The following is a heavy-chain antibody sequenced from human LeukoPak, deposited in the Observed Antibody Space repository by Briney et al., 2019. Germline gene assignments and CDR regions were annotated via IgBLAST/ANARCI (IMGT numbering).Heavy chain of an antibody. CDR2: ITLNSGDT. Sequence: ASAKVSCKASGHTFTVYYIHWVRQAPGQGLEWMGWITLNSGDTKYAQKFQGRVTMTRDTSISTAYMELSRLRSDDTAVYYCARGEYSSSVGGYWGQGTLVTVSS. CDR3: ARGEYSSSVGGY. CDR1: GHTFTVYY. V-gene: IGHV1-2*02. D-gene: IGHD6-6*01. J-gene: IGHJ4*02.